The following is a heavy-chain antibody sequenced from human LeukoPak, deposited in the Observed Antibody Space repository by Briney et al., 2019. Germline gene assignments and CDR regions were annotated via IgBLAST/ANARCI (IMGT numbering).Heavy chain of an antibody. CDR3: ARGYSSSWYFNWFDP. J-gene: IGHJ5*02. V-gene: IGHV4-34*01. D-gene: IGHD6-13*01. CDR1: GGSFSGYY. CDR2: INHSGTT. Sequence: SETLSLTCAVYGGSFSGYYWSWIRPPPGKGLEWIGEINHSGTTNYNPSLRSRVTISVDTPKNQFSLKLSSATAADTAVYYCARGYSSSWYFNWFDPWGQGTLVTVSS.